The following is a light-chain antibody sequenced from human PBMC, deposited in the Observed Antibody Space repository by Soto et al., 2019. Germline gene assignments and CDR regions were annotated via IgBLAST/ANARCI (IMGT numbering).Light chain of an antibody. CDR1: QSVLYSSNNKNY. J-gene: IGKJ1*01. Sequence: DIVMTQSPDSLAVSLGERATINCKSSQSVLYSSNNKNYLAWYQQKPGQPPKLLISWASTRESGVPDRFSGSGSGTDFTLTISSLQAADVAVYYCQQYYSTPLTFGHGTKVEIK. CDR2: WAS. CDR3: QQYYSTPLT. V-gene: IGKV4-1*01.